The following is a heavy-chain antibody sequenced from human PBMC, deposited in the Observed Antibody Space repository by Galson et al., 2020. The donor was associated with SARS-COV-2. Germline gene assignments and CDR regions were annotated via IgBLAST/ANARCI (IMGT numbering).Heavy chain of an antibody. Sequence: GGSLRLSCAASGFTFSSYAMHWVRQAPGKGLEWVAVISYDGSNKYYADSVKGRFTISRDNSKNTLYLQMNSLRAEDTAVYYCARTSSGHYYYMDVWGKGTTVTVSS. CDR1: GFTFSSYA. J-gene: IGHJ6*03. CDR3: ARTSSGHYYYMDV. V-gene: IGHV3-30*01. D-gene: IGHD6-19*01. CDR2: ISYDGSNK.